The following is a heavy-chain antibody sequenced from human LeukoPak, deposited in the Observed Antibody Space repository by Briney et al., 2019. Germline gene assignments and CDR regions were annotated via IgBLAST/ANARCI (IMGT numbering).Heavy chain of an antibody. CDR1: GNTLTELS. V-gene: IGHV1-24*01. CDR3: ATDLGCIGGVIDPFDY. CDR2: FDPEDGQT. Sequence: RASGKVSCKVSGNTLTELSMHWVRQAPGTGLEWMGGFDPEDGQTIYAQKFQRRVTMTEDTSTDTAYMELSSLRSEDTAVYYCATDLGCIGGVIDPFDYRGQGTLLTVSS. J-gene: IGHJ4*02. D-gene: IGHD3-16*02.